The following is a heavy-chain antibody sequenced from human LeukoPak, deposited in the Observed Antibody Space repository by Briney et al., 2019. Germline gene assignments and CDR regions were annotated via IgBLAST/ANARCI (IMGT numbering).Heavy chain of an antibody. CDR1: GFTFSNYW. V-gene: IGHV3-7*01. CDR3: AGDTMTINMIRGVSDF. CDR2: INQDGSEK. Sequence: GGSLRLSCAASGFTFSNYWMSWVRQAPGKGLEWVAKINQDGSEKYYVDSVKGRFTISRDNFKNSLYLQMNSLRAEDTALYYCAGDTMTINMIRGVSDFWGQGTMVTVSS. D-gene: IGHD3-10*01. J-gene: IGHJ4*02.